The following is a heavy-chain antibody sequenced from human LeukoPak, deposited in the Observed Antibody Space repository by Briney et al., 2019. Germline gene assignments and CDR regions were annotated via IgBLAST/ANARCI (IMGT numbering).Heavy chain of an antibody. CDR2: IYYSGST. D-gene: IGHD6-13*01. CDR3: ARPSYSSSWYVIDY. V-gene: IGHV4-34*01. J-gene: IGHJ4*02. CDR1: GGSFSGYF. Sequence: SETLSLTCAVYGGSFSGYFWSWIRQSPGKGLEWIGSIYYSGSTYYNPSLKSRVTISVDTSKNQFSLKLSSVTAADTAVYYCARPSYSSSWYVIDYWGQGTLVTVSS.